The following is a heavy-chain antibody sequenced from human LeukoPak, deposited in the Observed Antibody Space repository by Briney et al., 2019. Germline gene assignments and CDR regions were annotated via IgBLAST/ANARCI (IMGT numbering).Heavy chain of an antibody. CDR2: INHSGST. CDR3: AESWYYGSGSYDDAFDI. V-gene: IGHV4-34*01. D-gene: IGHD3-10*01. CDR1: GGSFSDYY. Sequence: SETLSLTCAVYGGSFSDYYWSWIRQPPGKGLEWIGEINHSGSTNYNPSLKSRVTISVDTSKNQFSLKLSSVTAADTAVYYCAESWYYGSGSYDDAFDIWGQGTMVTVSS. J-gene: IGHJ3*02.